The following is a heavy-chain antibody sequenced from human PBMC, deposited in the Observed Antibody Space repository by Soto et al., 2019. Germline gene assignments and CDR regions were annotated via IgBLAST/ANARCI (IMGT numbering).Heavy chain of an antibody. D-gene: IGHD4-17*01. Sequence: QVQLVESGGGLVKPGGSLRLSCAASGFTFSDYYMSWIRQAPGKGLEWVSYISSSSSYTNYADSVKGRFTISRDNAKNSLYLQMNSLRAEDKAVYYCARVYGDPHYYYYGMDVWGQGTTVTVSS. V-gene: IGHV3-11*05. CDR1: GFTFSDYY. CDR3: ARVYGDPHYYYYGMDV. J-gene: IGHJ6*02. CDR2: ISSSSSYT.